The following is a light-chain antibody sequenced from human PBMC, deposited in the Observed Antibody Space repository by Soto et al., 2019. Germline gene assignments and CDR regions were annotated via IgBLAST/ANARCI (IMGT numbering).Light chain of an antibody. J-gene: IGKJ1*01. CDR1: QSVSSSF. CDR2: GAS. Sequence: EIVLAQSPGTLSLSPGESATLSCRASQSVSSSFLAWYQQKAGQAPRLLIYGASRRATGIPDRFSGGGSGTDFTLTISRLEPEDFAVYYCQQYGSSPGTFGQGTKVDIK. CDR3: QQYGSSPGT. V-gene: IGKV3-20*01.